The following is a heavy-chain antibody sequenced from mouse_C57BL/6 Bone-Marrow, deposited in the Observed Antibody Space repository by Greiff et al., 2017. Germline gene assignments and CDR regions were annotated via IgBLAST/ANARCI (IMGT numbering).Heavy chain of an antibody. CDR1: GFTFTDYY. Sequence: EVKLLESGGGLVQPGGSLSLSCAASGFTFTDYYMSWVRQPPGKALEWLGFIRNKANGYTTEYSASVKGRFTISRDNSRSILYLQMNGLRAEDSAAYYYARWGGSSFVRDYFDYWGQGTTLTVSS. CDR3: ARWGGSSFVRDYFDY. V-gene: IGHV7-3*01. CDR2: IRNKANGYTT. J-gene: IGHJ2*01. D-gene: IGHD1-1*01.